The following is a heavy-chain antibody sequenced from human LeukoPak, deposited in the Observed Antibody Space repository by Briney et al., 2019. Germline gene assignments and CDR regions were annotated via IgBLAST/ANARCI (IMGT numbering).Heavy chain of an antibody. Sequence: GGSLRLSCVASGFTFSIYAMHWVRQAPGKGLEWVAFISYEESKKFYADSVKGQFTISRDNSKNTLYLQMNSLRAEDTALYYCARGGRGSAAVVAPRSFDIWGQGTMVTVSS. CDR1: GFTFSIYA. D-gene: IGHD3-22*01. CDR3: ARGGRGSAAVVAPRSFDI. CDR2: ISYEESKK. J-gene: IGHJ3*02. V-gene: IGHV3-30-3*01.